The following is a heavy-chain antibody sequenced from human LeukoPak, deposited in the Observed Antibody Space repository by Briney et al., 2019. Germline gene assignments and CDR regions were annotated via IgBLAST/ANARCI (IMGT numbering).Heavy chain of an antibody. V-gene: IGHV4-61*02. Sequence: SETLSLTCTVSGGSISSDSYYWSWIRQPAGKGLEWIGRIYTSGSTNYNPSLKSRVTISVDTSKNQFSLKLSSVTAADTAVYYCSSSFNGGYCSSTSCYNRFDYWGQGTLVTVSS. D-gene: IGHD2-2*02. CDR3: SSSFNGGYCSSTSCYNRFDY. CDR1: GGSISSDSYY. J-gene: IGHJ4*02. CDR2: IYTSGST.